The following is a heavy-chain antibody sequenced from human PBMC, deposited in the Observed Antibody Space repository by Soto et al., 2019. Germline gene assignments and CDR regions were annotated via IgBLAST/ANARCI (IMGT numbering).Heavy chain of an antibody. V-gene: IGHV3-30*18. CDR2: ISYDGSNE. Sequence: QVELVESGGGVVQPGRSLRLSCAASGFTFSDYGMHWVRQAPGEGLEWAAFISYDGSNEYYADSVKGRFTVSRDNSENTLHLQIYSLITEDTAVYYCAKGYGLYSGSYTDVIDYWGQGTLVTVSS. D-gene: IGHD1-26*01. J-gene: IGHJ4*02. CDR3: AKGYGLYSGSYTDVIDY. CDR1: GFTFSDYG.